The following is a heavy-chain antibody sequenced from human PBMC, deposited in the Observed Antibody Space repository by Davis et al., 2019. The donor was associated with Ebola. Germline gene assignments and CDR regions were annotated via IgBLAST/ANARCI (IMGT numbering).Heavy chain of an antibody. V-gene: IGHV6-1*01. J-gene: IGHJ4*02. D-gene: IGHD5-12*01. CDR1: GDSVSGSSGA. CDR2: TYYTSKWYN. CDR3: ARGWLRSSFDY. Sequence: HSQTLSLTCAISGDSVSGSSGAWNWIRQSSSRGLEWLGRTYYTSKWYNDYAVSVKSRITISPDTSKNQLSLQLDSVTPEDTAVYYCARGWLRSSFDYWGQGTLVTVSS.